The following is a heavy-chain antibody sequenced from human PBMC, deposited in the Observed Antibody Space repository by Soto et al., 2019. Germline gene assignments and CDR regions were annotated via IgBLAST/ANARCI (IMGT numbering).Heavy chain of an antibody. V-gene: IGHV3-23*05. Sequence: EEQMLQSGGGLIQPGGSLRLSCAASGFTFRNFAMTWVRQAPGRGLEWVSSIDWSGVDLYYADSVKGRFTISRDNSKNTLYLQMNSLRAEDTAVYYCAKWVTIFGVVNYGMDVWGQGTTVTVSS. J-gene: IGHJ6*02. CDR3: AKWVTIFGVVNYGMDV. CDR2: IDWSGVDL. CDR1: GFTFRNFA. D-gene: IGHD3-3*01.